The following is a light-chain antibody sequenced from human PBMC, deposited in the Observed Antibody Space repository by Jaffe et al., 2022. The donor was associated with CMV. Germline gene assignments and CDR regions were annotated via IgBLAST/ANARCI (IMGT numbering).Light chain of an antibody. CDR3: QQHDNSFSLT. CDR2: AAS. CDR1: QSISSTT. J-gene: IGKJ4*01. Sequence: EIVLTQSPGTLSLSPGEGATLSCRASQSISSTTVAWYQQKPGQAPRLLIYAASSRASGIPERFSGTGSGTDFALTISRLEPEDFAVYFCQQHDNSFSLTFGGGTKVEIK. V-gene: IGKV3-20*01.